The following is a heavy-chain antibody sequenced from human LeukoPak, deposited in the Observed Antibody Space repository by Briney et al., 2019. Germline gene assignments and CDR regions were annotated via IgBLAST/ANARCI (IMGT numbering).Heavy chain of an antibody. J-gene: IGHJ6*03. V-gene: IGHV1-69*13. CDR2: IIPIFGTA. CDR1: GGTFSSYA. Sequence: ASVKVSCKASGGTFSSYAISWVRQAPGQGLEWMGGIIPIFGTANYAQKFQGRVTITADESTSTAYMELSSLRSEDTAVYYCARHARYCSSTSCYLYYYYYYMDVWGKGTTVTISS. D-gene: IGHD2-2*01. CDR3: ARHARYCSSTSCYLYYYYYYMDV.